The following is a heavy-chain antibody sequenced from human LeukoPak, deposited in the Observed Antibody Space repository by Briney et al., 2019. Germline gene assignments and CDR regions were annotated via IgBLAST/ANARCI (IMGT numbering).Heavy chain of an antibody. V-gene: IGHV3-21*01. Sequence: GGSLRLSCAASGFKFSTYTMTWVRQAPGKGPEWVSSISTSSSYIYYADSVKGRFTISRDNAKNSLYLQMNGLRAEDTAVYYCARSYGGRYFDYWGQGTLVTVSS. D-gene: IGHD4-23*01. J-gene: IGHJ4*02. CDR3: ARSYGGRYFDY. CDR1: GFKFSTYT. CDR2: ISTSSSYI.